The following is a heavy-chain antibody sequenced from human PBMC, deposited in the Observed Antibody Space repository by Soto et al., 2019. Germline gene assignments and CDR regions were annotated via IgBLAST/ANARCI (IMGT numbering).Heavy chain of an antibody. CDR3: XXXXXXXDP. Sequence: QVQLVQSGAEVKKPGASVKVSCKASGYTFTSYGISWVRQAPGQGLEWMGWISAYNGNTNYAQKLQGRVTMTTDTSTSTAYMELRSLRXXXXXXXXXXXXXXXXDPXXQGTLVTVSS. CDR2: ISAYNGNT. V-gene: IGHV1-18*01. J-gene: IGHJ5*02. CDR1: GYTFTSYG.